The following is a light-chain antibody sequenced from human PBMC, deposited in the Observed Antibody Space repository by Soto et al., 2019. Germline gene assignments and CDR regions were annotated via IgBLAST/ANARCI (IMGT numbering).Light chain of an antibody. J-gene: IGKJ2*01. CDR2: AAS. CDR3: LQDFNYQYE. V-gene: IGKV1-6*01. CDR1: QGIRND. Sequence: AIRLTQSPSSLSASVGDRVTISCRASQGIRNDLGWYQQKPGKAPKLLIYAASSLQRGVPSRFSGSGAGTDFTLTISSLQPEDFATYYCLQDFNYQYEFGQGTKVDI.